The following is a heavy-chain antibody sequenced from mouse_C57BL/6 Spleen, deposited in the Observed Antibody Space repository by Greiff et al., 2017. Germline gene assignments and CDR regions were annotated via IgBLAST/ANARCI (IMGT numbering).Heavy chain of an antibody. CDR3: TRSPITTVVAVDY. CDR1: GYTFTDYE. CDR2: IDPETGGP. J-gene: IGHJ2*01. V-gene: IGHV1-15*01. Sequence: QVQLQQSGAELVRPGASVTLSCKASGYTFTDYEMHWVKQTPVHGLEWIGAIDPETGGPAYNQKFKGKAILTADKSSSTAYMELRSLTSEDSAVYYCTRSPITTVVAVDYWGQGTTLTVSS. D-gene: IGHD1-1*01.